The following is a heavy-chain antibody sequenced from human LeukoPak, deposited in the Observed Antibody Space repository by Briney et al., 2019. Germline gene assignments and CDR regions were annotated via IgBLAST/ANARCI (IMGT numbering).Heavy chain of an antibody. CDR2: INSGGGT. D-gene: IGHD6-6*01. Sequence: GGSLRLSCAASGFTISGFYMTWVRQAPGKGLEWVSVINSGGGTYYADSVRGRFTISRDNSKNTLSLQMNSLRAEDTAVYYCASYSSSSIAEYWGQGTLVTVSS. CDR3: ASYSSSSIAEY. CDR1: GFTISGFY. J-gene: IGHJ4*02. V-gene: IGHV3-66*01.